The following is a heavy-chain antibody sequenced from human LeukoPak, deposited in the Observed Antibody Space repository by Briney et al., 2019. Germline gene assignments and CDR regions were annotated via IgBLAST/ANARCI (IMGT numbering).Heavy chain of an antibody. J-gene: IGHJ4*02. CDR3: ARGRKIVVI. CDR1: GGSFSGYY. Sequence: SETLSLTCAVYGGSFSGYYWSWIRQPPGKGLEWIGEINHSGSTNYNPSLKSRVTISADTSKNQFSLKLSSVTAADTAVYYCARGRKIVVIWGQGTLVTVSS. D-gene: IGHD1-26*01. CDR2: INHSGST. V-gene: IGHV4-34*01.